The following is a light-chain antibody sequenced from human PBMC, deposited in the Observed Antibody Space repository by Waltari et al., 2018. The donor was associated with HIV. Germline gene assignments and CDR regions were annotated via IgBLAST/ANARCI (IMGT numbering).Light chain of an antibody. Sequence: DIQMTQSPSSLSASVGDRVTLTRQASQSISSFLNWYQQKPGKAPKLLIYAASSLHSGVPSRCSGSGSGTDFTLTISSLQPEDCATYYCQPSHSTLCPFDAGTKVKIK. J-gene: IGKJ1*01. CDR1: QSISSF. CDR2: AAS. CDR3: QPSHSTLCP. V-gene: IGKV1-39*01.